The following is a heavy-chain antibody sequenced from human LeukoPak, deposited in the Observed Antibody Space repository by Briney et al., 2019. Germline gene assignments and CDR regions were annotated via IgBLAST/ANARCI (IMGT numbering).Heavy chain of an antibody. CDR2: IGLSGDAT. Sequence: GGSLRLSCAASGFTFSSHAMSWVRQAPGKGLEWVSSIGLSGDATYYTDSVKGRFTISRDNSRDTLYLQMNSLRADDTAVYYCCRRNSSSLYFDYWGQGTLVTVSS. J-gene: IGHJ4*02. CDR3: CRRNSSSLYFDY. D-gene: IGHD6-13*01. V-gene: IGHV3-23*01. CDR1: GFTFSSHA.